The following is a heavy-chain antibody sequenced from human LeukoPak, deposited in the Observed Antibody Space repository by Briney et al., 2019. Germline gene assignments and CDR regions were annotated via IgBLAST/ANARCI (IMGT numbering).Heavy chain of an antibody. J-gene: IGHJ3*02. CDR2: INAGNGNT. CDR1: GYTFTSYA. D-gene: IGHD6-6*01. V-gene: IGHV1-3*01. Sequence: ASVKVSCKASGYTFTSYAMHWVRQAPGQRLEWMGWINAGNGNTKYLQKFQGRVTITRDTSASTAYMELSSLRSEDTAVYYCASMYSSSSSGAFDIWGQGTMVTVSS. CDR3: ASMYSSSSSGAFDI.